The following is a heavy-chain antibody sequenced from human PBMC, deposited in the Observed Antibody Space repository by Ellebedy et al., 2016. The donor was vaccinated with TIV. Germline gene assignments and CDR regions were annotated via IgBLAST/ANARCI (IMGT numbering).Heavy chain of an antibody. Sequence: GESLKISCAASGFTFRTYWMSWVRQAPGKGLEWVANIKEDGSEKHYVDSVEGRFTISRDNAKNSLYLQMSSLRADDTAIYYCARVKSTSWYRPFDHWGQGTLVAVSS. D-gene: IGHD6-19*01. CDR3: ARVKSTSWYRPFDH. CDR1: GFTFRTYW. V-gene: IGHV3-7*03. J-gene: IGHJ4*02. CDR2: IKEDGSEK.